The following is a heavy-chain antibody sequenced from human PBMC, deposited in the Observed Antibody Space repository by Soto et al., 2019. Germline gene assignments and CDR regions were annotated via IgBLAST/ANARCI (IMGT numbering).Heavy chain of an antibody. V-gene: IGHV4-34*01. J-gene: IGHJ4*02. CDR1: GGSFSGYY. D-gene: IGHD3-22*01. CDR2: INHSGST. Sequence: SETLSLTCAVYGGSFSGYYWSWIRQPPGKGLEWIGDINHSGSTNYNPSLKSRVTIPVDTSKNQFSLKLSSVTAADTAVYYCARHYYDSSGHEYWGQGTLVTVSS. CDR3: ARHYYDSSGHEY.